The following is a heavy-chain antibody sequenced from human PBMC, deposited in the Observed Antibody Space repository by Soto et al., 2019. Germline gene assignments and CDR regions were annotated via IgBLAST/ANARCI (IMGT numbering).Heavy chain of an antibody. CDR3: ARVLRGVVNWFDP. CDR2: IAMYKSYK. D-gene: IGHD3-10*01. V-gene: IGHV1-18*01. J-gene: IGHJ5*02. CDR1: GDTFTNFG. Sequence: HLVQSGPEVKKPGASVTVSCKTSGDTFTNFGLSWVRQAPGQGLEWMGWIAMYKSYKNSAQKFQGRLTLTTDTSMSTGYMELKSLEYDDTAVYYCARVLRGVVNWFDPWGQGTLDTVSA.